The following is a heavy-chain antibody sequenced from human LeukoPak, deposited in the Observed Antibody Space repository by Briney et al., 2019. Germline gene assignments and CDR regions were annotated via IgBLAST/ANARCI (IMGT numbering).Heavy chain of an antibody. CDR2: ITGDGGTT. D-gene: IGHD3-3*01. Sequence: GGSLRLSCAASGFTFGDYTMHWFRQPPGRGLRWVSLITGDGGTTSYAGSVKGRFTISRDNSKNSLYLHMNSLGNEDTALYYCAKGHFGAGHYWGQGTLVTVSS. CDR1: GFTFGDYT. CDR3: AKGHFGAGHY. V-gene: IGHV3-43*02. J-gene: IGHJ4*02.